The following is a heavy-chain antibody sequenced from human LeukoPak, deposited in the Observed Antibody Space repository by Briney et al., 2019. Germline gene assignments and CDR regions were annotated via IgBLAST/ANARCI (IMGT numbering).Heavy chain of an antibody. CDR2: ISGSGGST. J-gene: IGHJ4*02. D-gene: IGHD3-22*01. Sequence: GGSLRLSCAASGFTFSSYGMSWVRQAPGKGLEWVSAISGSGGSTYYADSVKGRFTISRDNSKNTLYLQMNSLRAEDTAVYYCAKRYGYYDSSGYYYWDYWGQGTLVTVSS. V-gene: IGHV3-23*01. CDR3: AKRYGYYDSSGYYYWDY. CDR1: GFTFSSYG.